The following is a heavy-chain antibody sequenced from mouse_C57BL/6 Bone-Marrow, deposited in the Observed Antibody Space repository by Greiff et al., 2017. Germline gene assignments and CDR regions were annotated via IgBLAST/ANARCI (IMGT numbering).Heavy chain of an antibody. V-gene: IGHV10-1*01. J-gene: IGHJ1*03. CDR3: VRRDYGNYGYFDV. CDR2: IRSKSNNYAT. CDR1: GFSFNTYA. D-gene: IGHD2-1*01. Sequence: EVQLVESGGGLVQPKGSLKLSCAASGFSFNTYAMNWVRQAPGKGLEWVARIRSKSNNYATYYADSVKDRFTISRDDSESMLYLQMNNLKTEDTAMYYCVRRDYGNYGYFDVWGTGTTVTVSS.